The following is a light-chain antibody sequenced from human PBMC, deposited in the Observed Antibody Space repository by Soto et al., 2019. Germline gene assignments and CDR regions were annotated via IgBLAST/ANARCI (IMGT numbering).Light chain of an antibody. CDR2: LNSDGSH. CDR3: KTWGNGIPV. J-gene: IGLJ1*01. V-gene: IGLV4-69*01. Sequence: HLVLTQSPSVSASLGASVKLTCTLSTGHSSYAIAWHQQQPDKGPRYLMKLNSDGSHTKGDGIPDRFSGSSSGAERFLTISSLQSEDEADYYCKTWGNGIPVFGSGTKVTV. CDR1: TGHSSYA.